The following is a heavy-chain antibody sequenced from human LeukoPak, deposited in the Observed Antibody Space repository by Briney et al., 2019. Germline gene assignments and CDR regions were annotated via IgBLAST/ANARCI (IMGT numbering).Heavy chain of an antibody. CDR2: INHSGST. J-gene: IGHJ4*02. CDR3: ARAGF. V-gene: IGHV4-34*01. Sequence: KPGTSLRLSCAASGFTFSSSGMHWIRQPPGKGLEWIGEINHSGSTNYNPSLKSRVTISVDTSKNQFSLKLSSVTAADTAVYYCARAGFWGQGTLVTVSS. CDR1: GFTFSSSG.